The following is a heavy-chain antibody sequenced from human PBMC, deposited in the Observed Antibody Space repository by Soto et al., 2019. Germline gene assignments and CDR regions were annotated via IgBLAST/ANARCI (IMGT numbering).Heavy chain of an antibody. V-gene: IGHV1-18*01. CDR2: IYSKAGKM. Sequence: QVHLLQSGAEVQKPGASVKVSCKTSGYTFNDCGITWVRQAPGLGLEWLGWIYSKAGKMNFAPKFQNRVIMTTDTSTSTAFMELTSLTFDDSAIYFCARDIAFDIDYWGQGTLVTVS. CDR1: GYTFNDCG. J-gene: IGHJ4*02. D-gene: IGHD2-15*01. CDR3: ARDIAFDIDY.